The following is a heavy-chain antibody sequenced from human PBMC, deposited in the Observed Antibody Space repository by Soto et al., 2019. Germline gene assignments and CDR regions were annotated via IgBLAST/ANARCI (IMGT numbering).Heavy chain of an antibody. CDR1: GYTFTSYG. J-gene: IGHJ5*02. D-gene: IGHD1-26*01. CDR2: ISAYNGNT. CDR3: ARGGVGATTVRWFDP. V-gene: IGHV1-18*01. Sequence: ASVKVSCKASGYTFTSYGISWVRQVPGQGLEWMGWISAYNGNTNYAQKLQGRVTMTTDTSTSTAYMELRSLRSDDTAVYYCARGGVGATTVRWFDPWGQGTLVTVSS.